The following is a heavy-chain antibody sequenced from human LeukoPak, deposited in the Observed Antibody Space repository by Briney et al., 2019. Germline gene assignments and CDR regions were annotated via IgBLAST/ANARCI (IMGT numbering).Heavy chain of an antibody. D-gene: IGHD3-22*01. CDR2: INPSGGST. CDR3: AREGTYDSSGYYIDY. J-gene: IGHJ4*02. V-gene: IGHV1-46*01. CDR1: GYTFTSYY. Sequence: ASVKVSCKASGYTFTSYYMHWVRQAPGQGLEWMVMINPSGGSTKYAQKFQGRFTMTRDTSTSTVYMEVSSLTSEDTAVYYCAREGTYDSSGYYIDYWGQGTLVTVSS.